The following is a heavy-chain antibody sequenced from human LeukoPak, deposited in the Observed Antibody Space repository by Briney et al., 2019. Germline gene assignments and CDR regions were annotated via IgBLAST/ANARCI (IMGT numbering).Heavy chain of an antibody. Sequence: GGSLRLSCAASGFTFSSYVMHWVRQAPGKGLEWVTVISYDGSNKYYADSVKGRFTISRDNSKNMLYLQMNSLRAEDTAVYYCAKAHSSGWYYFDYWGQGTLVTVSS. CDR2: ISYDGSNK. D-gene: IGHD6-19*01. CDR3: AKAHSSGWYYFDY. V-gene: IGHV3-30*18. J-gene: IGHJ4*02. CDR1: GFTFSSYV.